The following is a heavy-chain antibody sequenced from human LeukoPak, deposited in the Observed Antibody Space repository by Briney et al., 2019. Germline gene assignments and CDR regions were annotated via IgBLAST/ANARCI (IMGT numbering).Heavy chain of an antibody. D-gene: IGHD3-10*01. CDR3: AKRRDYGSGRGNWFDP. CDR2: IRHDGSIK. V-gene: IGHV3-30*02. J-gene: IGHJ5*02. Sequence: GGSLRLSCAASGFIFSTYGMYWVRQAPGKGLEWVAFIRHDGSIKNYADSVKGRSTISRDNSKNTLYLQMNSLRAEDTAVYYCAKRRDYGSGRGNWFDPWGQGTLVTVSS. CDR1: GFIFSTYG.